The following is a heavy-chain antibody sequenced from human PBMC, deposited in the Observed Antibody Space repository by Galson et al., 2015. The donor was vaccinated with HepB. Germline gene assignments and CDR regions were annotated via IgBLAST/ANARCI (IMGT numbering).Heavy chain of an antibody. Sequence: SLRLSCAASGFTFSSYSMNWVRQAPGKGLEWVSSISSSSSYIYYADSVKGRFTISRDNAKNSLYLQMNSLRAEDTAVYYCAREQQLFSCPDYWGQGTLVTVSS. D-gene: IGHD6-13*01. CDR3: AREQQLFSCPDY. J-gene: IGHJ4*02. CDR2: ISSSSSYI. CDR1: GFTFSSYS. V-gene: IGHV3-21*01.